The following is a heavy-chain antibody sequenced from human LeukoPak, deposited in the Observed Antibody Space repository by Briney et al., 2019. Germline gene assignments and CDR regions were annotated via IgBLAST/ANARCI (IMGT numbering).Heavy chain of an antibody. Sequence: GASVKVSCKASGYTFTSYDINWVRQAPGQGLEWMGWINPNSGGTNYAQKFQGRVTMTRDTSISTAYMELSRLRSDDTAVYYCARGTLEWLFFDYWGQGTLVTVSS. CDR2: INPNSGGT. CDR1: GYTFTSYD. D-gene: IGHD3-3*01. J-gene: IGHJ4*02. V-gene: IGHV1-2*02. CDR3: ARGTLEWLFFDY.